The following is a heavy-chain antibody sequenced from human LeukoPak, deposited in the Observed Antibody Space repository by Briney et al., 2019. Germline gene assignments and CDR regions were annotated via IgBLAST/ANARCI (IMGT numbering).Heavy chain of an antibody. Sequence: GESLKISCKGSGYSFTSYWIGWVRQMPGKDLEWMGVIYGADYTTIYSPPLHGQITISADKSISTAYLQWTSLKASDTAMYYCARRPAGTRTFDYWGQGALVTVSS. CDR2: IYGADYTT. D-gene: IGHD1-7*01. J-gene: IGHJ4*02. CDR3: ARRPAGTRTFDY. V-gene: IGHV5-51*01. CDR1: GYSFTSYW.